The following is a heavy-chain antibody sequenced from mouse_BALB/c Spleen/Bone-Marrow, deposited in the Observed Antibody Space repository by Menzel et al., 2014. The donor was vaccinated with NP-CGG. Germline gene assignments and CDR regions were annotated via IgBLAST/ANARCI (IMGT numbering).Heavy chain of an antibody. CDR1: GYTFTSYW. D-gene: IGHD2-1*01. V-gene: IGHV1-69*02. CDR2: IYPSDSYT. CDR3: TRAGNYGNYYAMDY. J-gene: IGHJ4*01. Sequence: VQLQQSGAELVRPGASVKLSCKASGYTFTSYWMNWVKQRPGQGLEWIGNIYPSDSYTNYNQKFKDKATLTVDKSSSTAYMQLSSPTSEDSAVYFCTRAGNYGNYYAMDYWGQGTSVTVSS.